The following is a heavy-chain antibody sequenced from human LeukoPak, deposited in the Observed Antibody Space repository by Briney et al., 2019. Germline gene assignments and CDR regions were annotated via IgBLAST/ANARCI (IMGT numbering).Heavy chain of an antibody. Sequence: SQTLPLTCTVSGGSISSGGYYWSWIRQHPGKGLEWIGYIYYSGSTYCNPSLKSRVTISVDTSKNQFSLKLSSVTAADTAVYYCARVVRYYGSGSFYIWFDPWGQGTLVTVSS. CDR2: IYYSGST. CDR1: GGSISSGGYY. D-gene: IGHD3-10*01. V-gene: IGHV4-31*03. CDR3: ARVVRYYGSGSFYIWFDP. J-gene: IGHJ5*02.